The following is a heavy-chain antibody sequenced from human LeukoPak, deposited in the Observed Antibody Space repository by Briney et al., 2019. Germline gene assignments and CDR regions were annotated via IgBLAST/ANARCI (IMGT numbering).Heavy chain of an antibody. J-gene: IGHJ4*02. Sequence: ASVRVSCKASGYTFTDYYLHWVRQAPGQGLEWMGWINPNSGGTNYAQTFQGRVTMTRDTSITTAYLELSRLRADDTAVYYCARIGYNHYFDYWGQGTLVTVSS. CDR2: INPNSGGT. D-gene: IGHD5-24*01. CDR3: ARIGYNHYFDY. V-gene: IGHV1-2*02. CDR1: GYTFTDYY.